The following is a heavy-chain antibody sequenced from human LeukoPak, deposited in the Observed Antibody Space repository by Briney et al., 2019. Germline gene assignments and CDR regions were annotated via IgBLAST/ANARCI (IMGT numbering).Heavy chain of an antibody. CDR1: GYTFTDYY. CDR2: INPNTGGT. D-gene: IGHD2-2*01. V-gene: IGHV1-2*02. J-gene: IGHJ4*02. CDR3: ARLHCSSTSCYAYFDY. Sequence: ASVKVSCKASGYTFTDYYIHWVRQAPGQGLEWMGWINPNTGGTNYAQKFQGRVTMTRDTSISTAYMDLSRLRSEDTAVYYCARLHCSSTSCYAYFDYWGQGTLVTVSS.